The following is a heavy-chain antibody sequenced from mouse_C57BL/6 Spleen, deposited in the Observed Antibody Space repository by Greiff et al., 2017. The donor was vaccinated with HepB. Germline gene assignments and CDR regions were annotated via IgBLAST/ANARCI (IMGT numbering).Heavy chain of an antibody. Sequence: QVQLQQPGAELVRPGSSVKLSCKASGYTFTSYWMHWVKQRPIQGLEWIGNIDPSDSETHYNQKFKDKATLTVDKSSSTAYMQLSSLTSEDSAVYYCARGAIYGNYVGYWGQGTTLTVSS. CDR1: GYTFTSYW. D-gene: IGHD2-1*01. V-gene: IGHV1-52*01. CDR2: IDPSDSET. J-gene: IGHJ2*01. CDR3: ARGAIYGNYVGY.